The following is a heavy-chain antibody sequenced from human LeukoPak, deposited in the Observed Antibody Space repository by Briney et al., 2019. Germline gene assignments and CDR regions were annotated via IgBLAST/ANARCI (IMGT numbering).Heavy chain of an antibody. CDR3: AKDLGRYRNNYFDY. D-gene: IGHD1-26*01. Sequence: GGSLRLSCAASGFTFSSYAMSWVRQAPEEGLEWVSTISGSGGGTYYADSVKGRFTISRDDSKNTLYLQMNSLRAEDTAVYYCAKDLGRYRNNYFDYWGQGSPVTVSS. CDR2: ISGSGGGT. CDR1: GFTFSSYA. J-gene: IGHJ4*02. V-gene: IGHV3-23*01.